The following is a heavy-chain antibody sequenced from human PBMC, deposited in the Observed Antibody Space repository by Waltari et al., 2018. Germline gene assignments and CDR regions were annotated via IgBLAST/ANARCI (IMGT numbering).Heavy chain of an antibody. CDR1: GYSFTSYG. J-gene: IGHJ4*02. CDR3: ARRGFCTNGVCNLDY. Sequence: QVQLVQSGAEVKKPGASVKVSCKASGYSFTSYGISWVRQAPGQGLEWMGWISGYNGVTQYAQKHQDRVTMTTYTSTTTAYMELRSLRSDDTAVYYCARRGFCTNGVCNLDYWGQGTLVTVSS. CDR2: ISGYNGVT. V-gene: IGHV1-18*01. D-gene: IGHD2-8*01.